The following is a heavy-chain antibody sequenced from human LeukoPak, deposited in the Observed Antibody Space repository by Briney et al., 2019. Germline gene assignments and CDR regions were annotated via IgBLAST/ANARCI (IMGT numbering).Heavy chain of an antibody. CDR3: ARGTYDFWSGHRGGYYCMDV. CDR1: GGSFCGYY. D-gene: IGHD3-3*01. V-gene: IGHV4-34*01. Sequence: SETLSLTCAVYGGSFCGYYWSWIRQPPGKGLEWIGEINHSGSTNYNPSLKSRVTISVDTSKNQFSLKLSSVTAADTAVYYCARGTYDFWSGHRGGYYCMDVWGKGTTVTVSS. J-gene: IGHJ6*03. CDR2: INHSGST.